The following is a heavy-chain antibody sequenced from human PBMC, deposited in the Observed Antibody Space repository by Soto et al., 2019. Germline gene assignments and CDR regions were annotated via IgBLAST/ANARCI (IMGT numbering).Heavy chain of an antibody. Sequence: XGSLRLSCAAAGFTFSSYWMSWVRQAPGKGLEWVANIKQDGSEKYYVDSVKGRFTISRDNAKNSLYLQMNSLRAEDTAVYYCARALSSSWYSSDAFDTWGQGTMVTVSS. CDR3: ARALSSSWYSSDAFDT. CDR2: IKQDGSEK. V-gene: IGHV3-7*03. CDR1: GFTFSSYW. D-gene: IGHD6-13*01. J-gene: IGHJ3*02.